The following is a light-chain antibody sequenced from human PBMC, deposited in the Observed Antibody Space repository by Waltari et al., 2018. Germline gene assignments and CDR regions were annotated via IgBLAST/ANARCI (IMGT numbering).Light chain of an antibody. CDR3: QQRNNLMWT. V-gene: IGKV3D-11*01. CDR2: DTS. Sequence: EIVLTQSPAALSLSPGDSATLSCRASHGVAGFLAWNQQKPGQAPRLPIYDTSNRATGVPARFSGSVSETDFTLTISNLEPEDFAVYDCQQRNNLMWTFGQGTKLEIK. J-gene: IGKJ2*02. CDR1: HGVAGF.